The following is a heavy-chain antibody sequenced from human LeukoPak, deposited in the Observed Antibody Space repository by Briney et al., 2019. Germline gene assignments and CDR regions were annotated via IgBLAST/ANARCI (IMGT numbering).Heavy chain of an antibody. V-gene: IGHV1-69*13. CDR3: ARVTQRDSNLYGMDV. CDR1: GYTFTSYA. Sequence: ASVKVSCKASGYTFTSYAMNWVRQAPGQGLAWMGGIIPMFGTTNYALKFQGRVTITADESTSTAYMELSSLESEDTAVYYCARVTQRDSNLYGMDVWGQGTTVTVSS. D-gene: IGHD4-11*01. J-gene: IGHJ6*02. CDR2: IIPMFGTT.